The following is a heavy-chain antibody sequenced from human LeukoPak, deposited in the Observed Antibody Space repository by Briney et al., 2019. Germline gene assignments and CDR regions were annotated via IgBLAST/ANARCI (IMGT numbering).Heavy chain of an antibody. CDR1: ADSFSSYY. D-gene: IGHD1-26*01. V-gene: IGHV4-59*01. J-gene: IGHJ4*02. CDR2: LYDSGST. Sequence: SETLSLTCTVSADSFSSYYWSWMRQPPGKGLEWIGYLYDSGSTNYNPSLKSRVIISVDTSKNQFFLKMSSVTDADTAVYYCARGDPSGRPGIGFDYWGQGTLVTVSS. CDR3: ARGDPSGRPGIGFDY.